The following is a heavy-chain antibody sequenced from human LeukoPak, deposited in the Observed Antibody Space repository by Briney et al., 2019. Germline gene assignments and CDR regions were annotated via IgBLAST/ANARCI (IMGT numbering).Heavy chain of an antibody. Sequence: SETLSLTCTVSGGSISSYYWSWIRLPAGKGLEWIGRIYTSGSTNYNPSLKSRVTMSVDTSKNQFSLKLSSVTAADTAVYYCASGEWFGEFDYWGQGTLVTVSS. J-gene: IGHJ4*02. CDR1: GGSISSYY. D-gene: IGHD3-10*01. CDR3: ASGEWFGEFDY. V-gene: IGHV4-4*07. CDR2: IYTSGST.